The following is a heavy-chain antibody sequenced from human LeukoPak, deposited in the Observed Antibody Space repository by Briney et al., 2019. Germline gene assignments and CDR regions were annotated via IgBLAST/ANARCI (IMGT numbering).Heavy chain of an antibody. V-gene: IGHV4-59*12. Sequence: SETLSLTCTVSGGSISSYYWSWIRQSPGKGLECIGYIHYTGSTNYNPSLKSRVTISVETSKNQFSLKLSSVTAADTAVYYCVGSYYNLYFDYWGQGTLVTVSS. J-gene: IGHJ4*02. CDR1: GGSISSYY. CDR2: IHYTGST. D-gene: IGHD3-10*01. CDR3: VGSYYNLYFDY.